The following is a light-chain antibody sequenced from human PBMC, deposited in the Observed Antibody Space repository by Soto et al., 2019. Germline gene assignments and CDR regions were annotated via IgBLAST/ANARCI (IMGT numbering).Light chain of an antibody. CDR1: RNIDRW. Sequence: DIQMTQSPSTLSASLGDRVTITCRASRNIDRWLAWYQQKPGRAPKLLISDASTLESGVPSRFSGGESGTEFTLTISNLQADDFATYYCQHCDTYWAFGPGTRVEVE. CDR2: DAS. V-gene: IGKV1-5*01. CDR3: QHCDTYWA. J-gene: IGKJ1*01.